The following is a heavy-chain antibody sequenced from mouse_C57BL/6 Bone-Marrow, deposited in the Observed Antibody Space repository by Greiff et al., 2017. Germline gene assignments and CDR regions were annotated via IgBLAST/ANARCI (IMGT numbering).Heavy chain of an antibody. CDR3: ARRSYWFAY. CDR1: GYAFSSSW. Sequence: QVQLQQSGAELVKPGASVKISCKASGYAFSSSWMNWVKQRPGKGLEWIGQIYPGDGDTNYNGKFKGKATLTADKSSSTAYMQLSSLTSEDSAVYFCARRSYWFAYWGQGTLVTVSA. D-gene: IGHD1-1*01. J-gene: IGHJ3*01. CDR2: IYPGDGDT. V-gene: IGHV1-80*01.